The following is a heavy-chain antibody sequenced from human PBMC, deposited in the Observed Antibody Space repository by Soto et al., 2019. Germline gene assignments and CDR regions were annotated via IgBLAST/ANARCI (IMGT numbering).Heavy chain of an antibody. CDR1: GFIFSNYG. CDR2: IWHDGSKK. D-gene: IGHD2-8*02. V-gene: IGHV3-33*01. J-gene: IGHJ4*02. CDR3: ARDLSYWSLEF. Sequence: HPGGSLRLSCEASGFIFSNYGMHWVRQAPDKGMEWVAGIWHDGSKKLYVDSVRGRFIISRDDPRNTLYLQMNSLRADEDTAVYYCARDLSYWSLEFWGQGTPVTVSA.